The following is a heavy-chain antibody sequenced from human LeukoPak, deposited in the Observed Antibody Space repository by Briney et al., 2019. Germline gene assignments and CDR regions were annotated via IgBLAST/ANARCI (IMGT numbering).Heavy chain of an antibody. CDR1: GSSFINYY. CDR3: ARQYSSGWFRHFDY. V-gene: IGHV5-51*01. Sequence: GESMKFSCRCSGSSFINYYIGWVRQLPGKVLEWIGVTYAGGSDTSYNPSFKRQAIFSADKSTTPLYLQSSRLQASDPAIYSCARQYSSGWFRHFDYWGQGTLITVSS. D-gene: IGHD3-22*01. CDR2: TYAGGSDT. J-gene: IGHJ4*02.